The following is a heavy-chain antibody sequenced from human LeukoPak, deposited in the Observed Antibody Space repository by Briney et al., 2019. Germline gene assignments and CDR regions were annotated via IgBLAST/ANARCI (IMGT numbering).Heavy chain of an antibody. Sequence: GGSLRLSCTAPGFTFGDYAMSWVRQAPGKGLEWVGFIRSKAYGGTTEYAASVKGKFTISRDDSNTIAYLQMNSLKTEDTAVYYCTRTNDYYDSSGYYRFFDYWGQGTLVTVSS. J-gene: IGHJ4*02. D-gene: IGHD3-22*01. CDR3: TRTNDYYDSSGYYRFFDY. CDR2: IRSKAYGGTT. CDR1: GFTFGDYA. V-gene: IGHV3-49*04.